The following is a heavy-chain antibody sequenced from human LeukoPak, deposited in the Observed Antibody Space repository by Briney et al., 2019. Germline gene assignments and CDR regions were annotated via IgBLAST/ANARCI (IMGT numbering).Heavy chain of an antibody. Sequence: SETLSLTCTVSGGSVSSGSYYWSWLRQPPGKGLEWIGYIYYSGSTNHNPSLKSRVTISVDTSKNQFSLKLSSVTTADTAVYYCARVMGTINLYFDYWGEGTLVTVSS. CDR1: GGSVSSGSYY. CDR3: ARVMGTINLYFDY. CDR2: IYYSGST. V-gene: IGHV4-61*01. J-gene: IGHJ4*02. D-gene: IGHD5-24*01.